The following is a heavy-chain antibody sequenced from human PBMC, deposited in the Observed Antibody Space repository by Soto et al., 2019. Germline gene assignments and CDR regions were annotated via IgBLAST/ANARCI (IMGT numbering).Heavy chain of an antibody. J-gene: IGHJ5*02. CDR3: ARHEGNAAGTEFKWFDP. Sequence: KPSETLSLTCTVSGGSISSYYWSWIRQPPGKGLEWIGYIYYSGSTNYNPSLKSRVTISVDTSKNQFSLKLSSVTAADTAVYYCARHEGNAAGTEFKWFDPWGQGTLVTVS. CDR1: GGSISSYY. D-gene: IGHD6-13*01. V-gene: IGHV4-59*08. CDR2: IYYSGST.